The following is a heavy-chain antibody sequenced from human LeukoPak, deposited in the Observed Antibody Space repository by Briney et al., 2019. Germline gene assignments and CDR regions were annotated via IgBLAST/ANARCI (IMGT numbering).Heavy chain of an antibody. V-gene: IGHV3-30-3*01. J-gene: IGHJ4*02. CDR1: GFTFNSYA. Sequence: GGSLRLACAASGFTFNSYAMHWVRQAPGKGLEWVAVISYDGSNKYYADSVKGRFTISRDNSKNTLYLQMNSLRAEDTAVYYCARDTHYYDSSGYYAYWGQGTLVTVSS. CDR3: ARDTHYYDSSGYYAY. D-gene: IGHD3-22*01. CDR2: ISYDGSNK.